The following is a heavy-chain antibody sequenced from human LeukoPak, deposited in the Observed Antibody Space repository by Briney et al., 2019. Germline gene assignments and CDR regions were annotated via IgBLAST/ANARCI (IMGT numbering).Heavy chain of an antibody. D-gene: IGHD3-3*01. J-gene: IGHJ4*02. CDR1: GFTFSSYA. CDR3: ARDRPFLDY. Sequence: PGGSLRLSCAASGFTFSSYAMSWVRQAPGKGLEWVSSISSTSGYIYYADSVRGRFTISRDNAKNTLYLQINSLRVEDTAVYYCARDRPFLDYWGQGTLVTVSS. V-gene: IGHV3-21*01. CDR2: ISSTSGYI.